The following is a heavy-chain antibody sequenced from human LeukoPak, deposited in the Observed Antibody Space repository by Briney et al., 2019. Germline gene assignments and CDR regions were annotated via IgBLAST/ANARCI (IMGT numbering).Heavy chain of an antibody. D-gene: IGHD4-17*01. CDR1: GGSISSSSYY. CDR3: ARDLADYDRGYYFDY. V-gene: IGHV4-39*07. CDR2: IYYSGST. J-gene: IGHJ4*02. Sequence: TSETLSLTCTVSGGSISSSSYYWGWIRQPPGKGLEWIGSIYYSGSTYYNPSLKSRVTISVDTSKNQFSLKLSSVTAADTAVYYCARDLADYDRGYYFDYWGQGTLVTVSS.